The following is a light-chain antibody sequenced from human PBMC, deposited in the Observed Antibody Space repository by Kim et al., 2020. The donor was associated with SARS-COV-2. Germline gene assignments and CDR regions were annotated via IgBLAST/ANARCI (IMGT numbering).Light chain of an antibody. CDR3: QAWDSSTAV. J-gene: IGLJ1*01. CDR1: KLMDQY. CDR2: QDS. V-gene: IGLV3-1*01. Sequence: VSPGQTATITRSGDKLMDQYARWYQEKPGQSPVVVIYQDSKRPSGIPERFSCSNSGDTATLTIGGTQAMDEADYYCQAWDSSTAVFGTGTKVTVL.